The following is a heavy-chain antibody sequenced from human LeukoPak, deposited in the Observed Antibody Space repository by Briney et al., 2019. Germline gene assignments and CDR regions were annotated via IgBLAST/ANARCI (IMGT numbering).Heavy chain of an antibody. CDR3: ARVSSYCSGGSYHSFFDI. Sequence: SETLSLTCTVSGGSISSYYWSWIRQPPGKGLEWIGYIYYSGSTNYNPSLKSRVTISVDTSKNQFSLKLSSVTAADTAVYYCARVSSYCSGGSYHSFFDIWGQGTMVTVSS. CDR1: GGSISSYY. D-gene: IGHD2-15*01. J-gene: IGHJ3*02. V-gene: IGHV4-59*01. CDR2: IYYSGST.